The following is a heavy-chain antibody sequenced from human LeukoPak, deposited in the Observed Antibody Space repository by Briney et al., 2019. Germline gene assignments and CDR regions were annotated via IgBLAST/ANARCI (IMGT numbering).Heavy chain of an antibody. CDR3: AAGSDDFWSGLFDP. CDR1: GFTFSSYW. V-gene: IGHV3-7*01. Sequence: PGGSLRLSCPASGFTFSSYWLSWVRQPPGKGLEGVANIKQDGSEKYYVDSVKGRFTISRDNAKNSLYLQMNSLRAEDTAVYYCAAGSDDFWSGLFDPWGQGTLVTVSS. CDR2: IKQDGSEK. J-gene: IGHJ5*02. D-gene: IGHD3-3*01.